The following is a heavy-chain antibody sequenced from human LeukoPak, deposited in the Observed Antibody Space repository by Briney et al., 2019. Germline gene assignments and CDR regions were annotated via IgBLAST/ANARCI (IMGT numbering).Heavy chain of an antibody. J-gene: IGHJ4*02. D-gene: IGHD2-15*01. CDR2: ISGSGGST. CDR1: GFTFSSYA. CDR3: AKDPPSVVVAATPDY. V-gene: IGHV3-23*01. Sequence: GGSLRLSXAASGFTFSSYAMSWVRQAPGKGLEWVSAISGSGGSTYYADSVKGRFTISRDNSKNTLYLQMNSLRAEDTDVYYCAKDPPSVVVAATPDYWGQGTLVTVSS.